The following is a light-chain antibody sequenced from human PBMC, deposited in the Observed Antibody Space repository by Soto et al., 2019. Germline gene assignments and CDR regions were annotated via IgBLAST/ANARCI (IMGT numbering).Light chain of an antibody. CDR3: QHYGYSQWT. Sequence: IVLTQSPGTLAFSPWERATLSCRASQTGNNNYLAWYQHKSGQAPRLLIYGVYTRASGIPDRFSGSGSGTEFTLTITRLEPEDSAVYFCQHYGYSQWTFGQGTKVDIK. V-gene: IGKV3-20*01. CDR2: GVY. CDR1: QTGNNNY. J-gene: IGKJ1*01.